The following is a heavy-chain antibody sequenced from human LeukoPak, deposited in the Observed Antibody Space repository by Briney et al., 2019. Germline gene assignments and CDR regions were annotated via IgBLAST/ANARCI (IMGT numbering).Heavy chain of an antibody. D-gene: IGHD2-2*01. CDR1: GYTFTGYY. CDR2: IYPNSGGT. CDR3: ARDWWECSSTSCLYYFDY. V-gene: IGHV1-2*02. J-gene: IGHJ4*02. Sequence: GASVKVSCKASGYTFTGYYMHWVRQAPGQGLEWMGWIYPNSGGTNYAQKFQGRVTMTRDTSISTAYMELSRLRSDDTAVYYCARDWWECSSTSCLYYFDYWGQGTLVTVSS.